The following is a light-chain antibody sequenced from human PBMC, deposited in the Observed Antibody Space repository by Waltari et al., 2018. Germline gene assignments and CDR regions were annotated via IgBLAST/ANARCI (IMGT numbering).Light chain of an antibody. CDR1: SSDVGSYNL. J-gene: IGLJ2*01. V-gene: IGLV2-23*02. CDR3: CSYAGSSTFV. Sequence: ITISCTGTSSDVGSYNLVSWYQQHPGKAPKLMIYEVSKRPSGVSNRFSGSKSGNTASLTISGLQAEDEADYYCCSYAGSSTFVFGGGTKLTVL. CDR2: EVS.